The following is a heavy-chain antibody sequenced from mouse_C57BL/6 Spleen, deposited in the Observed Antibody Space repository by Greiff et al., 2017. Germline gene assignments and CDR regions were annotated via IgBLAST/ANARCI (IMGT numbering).Heavy chain of an antibody. V-gene: IGHV1-64*01. D-gene: IGHD1-1*02. CDR3: ASGTWVDFDV. Sequence: QVQLQQPGAELVKPGASVTLSCKASGYTFTSYWMHWVKQGPGQGLEWIGMIHPNSGSTNYNEKFKSKATLTVDISSSTAYMQLSSLTAEDSAIYYCASGTWVDFDVWGTGTTVTVAS. CDR1: GYTFTSYW. J-gene: IGHJ1*03. CDR2: IHPNSGST.